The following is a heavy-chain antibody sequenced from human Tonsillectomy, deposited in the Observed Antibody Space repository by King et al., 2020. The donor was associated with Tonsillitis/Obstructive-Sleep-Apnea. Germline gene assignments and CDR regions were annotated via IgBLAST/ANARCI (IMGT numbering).Heavy chain of an antibody. CDR2: IYPGDSDT. D-gene: IGHD2-2*01. V-gene: IGHV5-51*01. J-gene: IGHJ6*03. CDR1: GYSCTSYW. CDR3: ARKYCSSTTCRYNYYYYMDV. Sequence: QLVQSGAEVKKPGESLKISCKGSGYSCTSYWIGWVRQMPGKGLEWMGIIYPGDSDTRYSPSCQGQVTISADKSISTAYLQGSSLKASDTAMYYCARKYCSSTTCRYNYYYYMDVWGKGTTVTVSS.